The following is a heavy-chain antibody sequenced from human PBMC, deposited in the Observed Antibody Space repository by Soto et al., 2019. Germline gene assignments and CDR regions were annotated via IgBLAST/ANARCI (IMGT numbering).Heavy chain of an antibody. Sequence: SETLSLTCTVSGGSISSGGYYWSWIRQHPGKGLEWIGYIYYSGSTYYNPSLKSRVTISVDTSKNQFSLKLSSVTAADTAVYYCARSEAGYFVVVPDAIRWLDPWGQGTLVTVSS. CDR1: GGSISSGGYY. J-gene: IGHJ5*02. D-gene: IGHD2-2*02. CDR2: IYYSGST. V-gene: IGHV4-31*03. CDR3: ARSEAGYFVVVPDAIRWLDP.